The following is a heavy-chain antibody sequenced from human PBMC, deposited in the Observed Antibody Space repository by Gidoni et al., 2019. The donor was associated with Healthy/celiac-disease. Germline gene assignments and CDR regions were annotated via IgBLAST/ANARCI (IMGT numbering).Heavy chain of an antibody. CDR3: ANPTFMVRGVIDY. J-gene: IGHJ4*02. D-gene: IGHD3-10*01. V-gene: IGHV3-23*01. Sequence: EVQLLESGGGLVQPGGSLILSCAASGFTFSSYAMSWVRQAPGKGLGWASTISGSGGSTYYADSVKGRFTISRDNSKNTLYLQMNSLRAEDTAVYYCANPTFMVRGVIDYWGQGTLVTVSS. CDR1: GFTFSSYA. CDR2: ISGSGGST.